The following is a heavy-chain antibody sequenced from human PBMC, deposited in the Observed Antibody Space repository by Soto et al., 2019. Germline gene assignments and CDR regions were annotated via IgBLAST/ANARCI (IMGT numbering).Heavy chain of an antibody. D-gene: IGHD4-17*01. J-gene: IGHJ6*02. CDR2: IHPIDSDT. CDR1: GDSFNSNW. CDR3: ARRSAVTTFYFYGMDV. V-gene: IGHV5-51*01. Sequence: GESLKISCKVSGDSFNSNWIAWVRQRPGRGLEWMGIIHPIDSDTRYSPSFQGQVTISVDRSVNSAFLQWRSLKASDTATYYCARRSAVTTFYFYGMDVWGQGTTVTVSS.